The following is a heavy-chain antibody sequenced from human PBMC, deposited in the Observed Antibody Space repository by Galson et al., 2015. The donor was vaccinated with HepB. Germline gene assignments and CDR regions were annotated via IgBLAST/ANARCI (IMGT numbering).Heavy chain of an antibody. CDR3: ARVDVVVVPDSDLDHRSFDL. V-gene: IGHV3-53*01. CDR1: GLTISTNS. J-gene: IGHJ2*01. CDR2: IYSGGTT. D-gene: IGHD2-15*01. Sequence: SLRLSCAASGLTISTNSMTWVRQAPGKGLEWVSTIYSGGTTYYTASAWGRFTISSDNSKNTVFLQMIRLRADDTAMYYCARVDVVVVPDSDLDHRSFDLWGRGTLVTVSS.